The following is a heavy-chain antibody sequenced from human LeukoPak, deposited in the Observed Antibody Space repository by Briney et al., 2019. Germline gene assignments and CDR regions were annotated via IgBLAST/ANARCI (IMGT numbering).Heavy chain of an antibody. Sequence: PSETLSLTCTVSGGSISSGGYYWSWIRQPPGTGLEWIGYIYHSGSTYYNPSLKSRVTISVDRSKNQFSLKLSSVTAADTAVYYCARFSGARGDYFDYWGQGTLVTVSS. CDR3: ARFSGARGDYFDY. V-gene: IGHV4-30-2*01. D-gene: IGHD1-26*01. CDR2: IYHSGST. CDR1: GGSISSGGYY. J-gene: IGHJ4*02.